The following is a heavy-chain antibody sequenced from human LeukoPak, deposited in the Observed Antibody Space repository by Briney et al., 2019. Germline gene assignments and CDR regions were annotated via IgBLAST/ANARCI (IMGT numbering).Heavy chain of an antibody. CDR2: ISESGGST. CDR1: GFTFSNYA. V-gene: IGHV3-23*01. Sequence: GGSPRLSCAASGFTFSNYAMSWVRQAPGKGLEWVSTISESGGSTYYADSVKGRFTISRDNSKNTLYLQMNSLRDEDTAVFYCASGSGHWGQGTLVTVSS. CDR3: ASGSGH. D-gene: IGHD5-12*01. J-gene: IGHJ4*02.